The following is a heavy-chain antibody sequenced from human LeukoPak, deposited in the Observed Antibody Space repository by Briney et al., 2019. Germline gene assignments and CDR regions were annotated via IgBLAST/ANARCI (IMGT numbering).Heavy chain of an antibody. CDR1: GGSISSGGYW. CDR2: IYYSGST. D-gene: IGHD3-3*01. J-gene: IGHJ2*01. V-gene: IGHV4-31*03. CDR3: TRAIVTPSGYVWYFDL. Sequence: SETLSLTCTVSGGSISSGGYWWSWIRQYPGKGLELIEYIYYSGSTYYNPSLKSRVTMSVDTSKNQFSLKLTSVTAADTAVYYCTRAIVTPSGYVWYFDLWGRGTLVTVSS.